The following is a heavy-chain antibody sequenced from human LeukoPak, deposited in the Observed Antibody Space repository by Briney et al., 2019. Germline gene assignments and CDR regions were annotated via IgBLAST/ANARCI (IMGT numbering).Heavy chain of an antibody. V-gene: IGHV3-23*01. CDR2: ITPNADRT. J-gene: IGHJ1*01. Sequence: PGGSLRLSCAASGFTFGSYGMSWVRQAPGKGLEWVSFITPNADRTSYADSVEGRFTISRDNPRNTLYMQMNSLRDGDTALYYCAIMHGYYDGSGYWVQWGQGTLVTVSS. CDR3: AIMHGYYDGSGYWVQ. D-gene: IGHD3-22*01. CDR1: GFTFGSYG.